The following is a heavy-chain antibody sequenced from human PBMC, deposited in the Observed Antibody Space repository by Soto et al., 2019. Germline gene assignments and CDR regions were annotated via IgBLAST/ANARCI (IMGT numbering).Heavy chain of an antibody. J-gene: IGHJ6*02. CDR1: GFTFSSYE. CDR2: ISSSGSTI. Sequence: EVQLVESGGGLVQPGGSLRLSCAASGFTFSSYEMNWVRQAPGKGLEGVSYISSSGSTIYYADSVKGRFTISRDNAKNSLYLQMNSLRAEDTAVYYCARASVYGDYGMDVWGQGTTVTVSS. V-gene: IGHV3-48*03. D-gene: IGHD4-17*01. CDR3: ARASVYGDYGMDV.